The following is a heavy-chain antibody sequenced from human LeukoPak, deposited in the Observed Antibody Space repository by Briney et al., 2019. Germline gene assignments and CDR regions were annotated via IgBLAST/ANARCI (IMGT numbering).Heavy chain of an antibody. Sequence: SGGSLRLSCAASGFTFSSYAMSWVRQAPGKGLEWVSGISGSGGSTHYADSVKGRFTISRDNSKNTLYLQMNSLRAEGTAVYYCVGESYFDYWGQGTLVTVSS. CDR2: ISGSGGST. CDR3: VGESYFDY. CDR1: GFTFSSYA. J-gene: IGHJ4*02. V-gene: IGHV3-23*01. D-gene: IGHD3-16*01.